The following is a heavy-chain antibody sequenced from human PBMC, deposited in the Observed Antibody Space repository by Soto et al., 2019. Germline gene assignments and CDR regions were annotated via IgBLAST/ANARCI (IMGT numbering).Heavy chain of an antibody. Sequence: QVQLVQSGAEVKKPGASVKVSCKASGYAVTRYDINWVRQATGQGLEWMGWMNPNSGNTGYAQKFQGRVTMTRDSSISTAYMEVSSLRFEDTAVYYCARAVNADAFDIWGQGTMVTVSS. CDR1: GYAVTRYD. V-gene: IGHV1-8*01. D-gene: IGHD3-10*01. CDR3: ARAVNADAFDI. CDR2: MNPNSGNT. J-gene: IGHJ3*02.